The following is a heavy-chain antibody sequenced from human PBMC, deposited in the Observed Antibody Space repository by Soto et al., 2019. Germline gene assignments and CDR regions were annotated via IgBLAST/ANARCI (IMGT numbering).Heavy chain of an antibody. J-gene: IGHJ5*02. CDR3: ARIYCSSTSCYEDSGYWFDP. D-gene: IGHD2-2*01. CDR2: IIPTLGIA. V-gene: IGHV1-69*02. Sequence: GASVKVSCKASGGTFSSYTISWVRQAPGQGLEWMGRIIPTLGIANYAQKFQGRVTITADKSTSTAYMELSSLRSEDTAVYYCARIYCSSTSCYEDSGYWFDPWGQGTLVTVSS. CDR1: GGTFSSYT.